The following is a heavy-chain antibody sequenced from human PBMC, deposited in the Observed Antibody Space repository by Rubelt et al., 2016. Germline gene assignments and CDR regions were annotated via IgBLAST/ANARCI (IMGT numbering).Heavy chain of an antibody. CDR1: GFTFSSYA. V-gene: IGHV3-23*01. J-gene: IGHJ4*02. CDR2: ISGSGGST. Sequence: EVQLLESGGGLVQPGGSLRLSCAASGFTFSSYAMSWVRQAPGKGLEWVSAISGSGGSTYYADSVKGRVTISRDNSKNRLYLQMNSLRAGDTVVYYCARDYSSRWTYCFDHWGQGTLVTVSS. D-gene: IGHD6-13*01. CDR3: ARDYSSRWTYCFDH.